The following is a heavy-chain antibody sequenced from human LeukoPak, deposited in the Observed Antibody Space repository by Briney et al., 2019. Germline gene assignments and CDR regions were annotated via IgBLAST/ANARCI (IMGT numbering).Heavy chain of an antibody. CDR3: ARHSSYGYGISAFDI. D-gene: IGHD5-18*01. CDR1: GGSISSSSYY. Sequence: PSETLSLTCTVSGGSISSSSYYWGWIRQPPGKGLEWIGSIYHSGSTYYNPSLKSRVTISVDTSKNQFSLKLSSVTAADTAVYYCARHSSYGYGISAFDIWGQGTMVTVSS. V-gene: IGHV4-39*01. J-gene: IGHJ3*02. CDR2: IYHSGST.